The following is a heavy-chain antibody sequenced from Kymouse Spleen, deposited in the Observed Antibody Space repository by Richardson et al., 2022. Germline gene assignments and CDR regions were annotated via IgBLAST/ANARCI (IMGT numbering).Heavy chain of an antibody. D-gene: IGHD3-22*01. CDR2: IKSKTDGGTT. Sequence: EVQLVESGGGLVKPGGSLRLSCAASGFTFSNAWMSWVRQAPGKGLEWVGRIKSKTDGGTTDYAAPVKGRFTISRDDSKNTLYLQMNSLKTEDTAVYYCTTDDYYDSSGYYLNWFDPWGQGTLVTVSS. J-gene: IGHJ5*02. CDR1: GFTFSNAW. V-gene: IGHV3-15*01. CDR3: TTDDYYDSSGYYLNWFDP.